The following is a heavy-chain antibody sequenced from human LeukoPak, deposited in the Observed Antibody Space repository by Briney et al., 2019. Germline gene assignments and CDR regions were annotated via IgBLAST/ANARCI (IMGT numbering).Heavy chain of an antibody. CDR2: IIPIFGTA. V-gene: IGHV1-69*05. J-gene: IGHJ6*03. D-gene: IGHD4-17*01. CDR1: GGTFSSYA. Sequence: SVNVSCKASGGTFSSYAISWVRQAAGQGLEWMGGIIPIFGTANYAQKFQGRVTITTDESTSTAYMELSSLRSEDTAVYYCAISTGTTVYYYYFFLDVWGKGTAVTVSS. CDR3: AISTGTTVYYYYFFLDV.